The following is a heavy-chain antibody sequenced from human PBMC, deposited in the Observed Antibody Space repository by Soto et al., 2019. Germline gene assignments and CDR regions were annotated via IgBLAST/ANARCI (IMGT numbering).Heavy chain of an antibody. D-gene: IGHD1-26*01. CDR3: ARDPRGATYWFDP. CDR1: GGSITSSSHF. CDR2: IYYSGST. V-gene: IGHV4-61*01. J-gene: IGHJ5*02. Sequence: SETLSLTCSASGGSITSSSHFWGWVRQPPGKGLEWIGYIYYSGSTNYNPSLKSRVTISVDTSKNQFSLKLSSVTAADTAVYYCARDPRGATYWFDPWGQGTLVTVSS.